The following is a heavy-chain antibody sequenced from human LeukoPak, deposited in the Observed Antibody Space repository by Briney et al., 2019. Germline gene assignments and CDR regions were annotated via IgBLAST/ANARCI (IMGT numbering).Heavy chain of an antibody. Sequence: SSVNVSCQGSGGTLSSYTISWVRQAPGQGLDWMGRINPILGIANYAQKFQGRVTITADKSTSTAYMYLDSLRFEDTAVDYCAREVGATTGYYYGIDVWGQGTTVTVSS. D-gene: IGHD1-26*01. CDR3: AREVGATTGYYYGIDV. CDR1: GGTLSSYT. CDR2: INPILGIA. J-gene: IGHJ6*02. V-gene: IGHV1-69*04.